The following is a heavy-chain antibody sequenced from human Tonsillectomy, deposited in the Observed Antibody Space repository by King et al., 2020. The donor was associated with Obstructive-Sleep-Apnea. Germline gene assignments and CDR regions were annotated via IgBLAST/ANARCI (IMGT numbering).Heavy chain of an antibody. D-gene: IGHD3-22*01. J-gene: IGHJ4*02. CDR3: ARDRGYHIY. CDR2: ISSSSSTI. V-gene: IGHV3-48*04. Sequence: VQLVESGGGLVQPGGSLRLSCAAAGFTFSTYSMNWVRQAPGKGLEWLSYISSSSSTIYYADSVKGRFTISRDNAKNSLHLQMNSLRAEDTAVYYCARDRGYHIYWGKGTLVTVSS. CDR1: GFTFSTYS.